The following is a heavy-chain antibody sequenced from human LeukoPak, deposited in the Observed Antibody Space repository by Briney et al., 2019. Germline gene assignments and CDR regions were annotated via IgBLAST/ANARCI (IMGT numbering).Heavy chain of an antibody. CDR1: GFTFSDTY. J-gene: IGHJ4*02. D-gene: IGHD4-23*01. CDR3: ARGLRWNDY. V-gene: IGHV3-11*04. CDR2: ISSSASTI. Sequence: PGGSLRLSCAASGFTFSDTYMSWIRQAPGKGLEWVSYISSSASTIYYTDSVKGRFTISRDNAKNSLYLQLNSLRAEDTAVYYCARGLRWNDYWGRGTLVAVSS.